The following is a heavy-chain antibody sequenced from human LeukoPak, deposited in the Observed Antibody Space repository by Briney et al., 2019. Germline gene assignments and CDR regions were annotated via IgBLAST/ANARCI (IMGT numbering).Heavy chain of an antibody. V-gene: IGHV5-51*01. D-gene: IGHD3-10*01. Sequence: GGSLKISCKGSGCSFTSNWIGWVRQLPGKGLEWMGIINPHDSTTRYSPSFQGQVTISAVKSISTAFLQWSSLKASDTAVYYCARHVSGERRLDPWGQGTLVTVSS. CDR2: INPHDSTT. CDR1: GCSFTSNW. J-gene: IGHJ5*02. CDR3: ARHVSGERRLDP.